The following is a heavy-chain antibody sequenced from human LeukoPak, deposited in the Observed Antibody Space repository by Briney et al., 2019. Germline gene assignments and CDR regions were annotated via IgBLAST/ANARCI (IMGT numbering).Heavy chain of an antibody. J-gene: IGHJ4*02. CDR3: AKDRFGCSSTSCYSLDY. CDR2: ISGSGGFT. Sequence: PGGSLRLSCEASGFTFSSYGMSWVRQAPGKGLEWVSAISGSGGFTYYADSVKGRFTISRDNSKNTLYLQMNSLRAEDTAVYYCAKDRFGCSSTSCYSLDYWGQGTLVTVSS. CDR1: GFTFSSYG. V-gene: IGHV3-23*01. D-gene: IGHD2-2*01.